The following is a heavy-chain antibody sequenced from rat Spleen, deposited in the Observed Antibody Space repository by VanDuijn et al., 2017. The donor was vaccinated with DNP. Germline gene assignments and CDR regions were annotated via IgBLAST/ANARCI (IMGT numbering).Heavy chain of an antibody. D-gene: IGHD5-1*01. CDR2: IWGDGTT. J-gene: IGHJ4*01. V-gene: IGHV2-13*01. Sequence: QVQLKESGPGLVQPSQTLSLTCTVSGFSLTSYGVSWVRQPPGKGLEWMGGIWGDGTTDYKSPLKSRLSINRDTSKSQVFLKMNSLQPEDTGTYDCARHLLKTGRDYVMDAWGQGASVTVSS. CDR1: GFSLTSYG. CDR3: ARHLLKTGRDYVMDA.